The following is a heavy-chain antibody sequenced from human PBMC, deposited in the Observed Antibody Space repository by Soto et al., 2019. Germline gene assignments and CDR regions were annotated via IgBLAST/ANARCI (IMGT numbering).Heavy chain of an antibody. CDR2: IYYNGGT. V-gene: IGHV4-59*01. CDR1: GGSISSFY. J-gene: IGHJ4*02. CDR3: ARVASYDYSVNY. D-gene: IGHD4-17*01. Sequence: QVQLQESGPGLVKPSETLSLTCTVSGGSISSFYWSWVRQPPGKGLEWIGYIYYNGGTNYNPSLKRRVTMSIATSKEQFSLRLTSVTAADTAVDYCARVASYDYSVNYWGQGTLVTVSS.